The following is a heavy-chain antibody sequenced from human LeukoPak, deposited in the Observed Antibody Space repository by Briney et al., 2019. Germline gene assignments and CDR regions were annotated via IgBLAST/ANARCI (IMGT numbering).Heavy chain of an antibody. J-gene: IGHJ6*03. D-gene: IGHD3-9*01. CDR3: ARRIYFGWPTGVELIDGRAMDG. CDR1: GGTFSSYA. CDR2: IIPIFGTA. Sequence: ASVKVSCKASGGTFSSYAISWVRQAPGQGLEWMGGIIPIFGTANYAQKFQGRVTITTDESTSTAYMELSSLRSEDTAVYYCARRIYFGWPTGVELIDGRAMDGWGKGTKVSVCS. V-gene: IGHV1-69*05.